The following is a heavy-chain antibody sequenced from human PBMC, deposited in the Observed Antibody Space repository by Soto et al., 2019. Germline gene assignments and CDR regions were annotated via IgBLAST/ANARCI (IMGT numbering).Heavy chain of an antibody. D-gene: IGHD3-3*01. CDR3: ARGPYYDFWSGYYKYSNWFDP. Sequence: PSETLSVTCTVSGGSISSYYWSWIRQPPGKGLEWIGYIYYSGSTNYNPSLKSRVTISVDTSKNQFSLKLSSVTAADTAVYYCARGPYYDFWSGYYKYSNWFDPWGQGTLVTVSS. J-gene: IGHJ5*02. CDR2: IYYSGST. V-gene: IGHV4-59*01. CDR1: GGSISSYY.